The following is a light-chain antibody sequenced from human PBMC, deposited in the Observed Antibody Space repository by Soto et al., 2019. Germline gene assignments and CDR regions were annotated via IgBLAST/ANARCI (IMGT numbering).Light chain of an antibody. CDR2: ATS. J-gene: IGKJ4*01. V-gene: IGKV3-15*01. Sequence: EIVLTQSPGTLSLSPGETATLSCRASQTVNSDYLAWFQQRPGQAPRLLIFATSTRATGVPTRFSGSRSGAEFTLTINSLQSEDFAVYYCQPYNNWPLTFGGGTKVDIK. CDR3: QPYNNWPLT. CDR1: QTVNSD.